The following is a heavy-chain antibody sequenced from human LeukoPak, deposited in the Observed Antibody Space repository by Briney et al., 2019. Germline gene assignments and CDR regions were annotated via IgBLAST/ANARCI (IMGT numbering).Heavy chain of an antibody. CDR1: GFTFSSYA. Sequence: PGGSLRLSCAASGFTFSSYAMSWVRQAPGKGLEWVSGSGSGGSTYYADSVKGRFTISRDNSKNTLYLQMNSLRAEDTAVYFCAKLGFVSDAFDIWGQGTMVTVSS. J-gene: IGHJ3*02. V-gene: IGHV3-23*01. CDR3: AKLGFVSDAFDI. CDR2: SGSGGST. D-gene: IGHD3-10*01.